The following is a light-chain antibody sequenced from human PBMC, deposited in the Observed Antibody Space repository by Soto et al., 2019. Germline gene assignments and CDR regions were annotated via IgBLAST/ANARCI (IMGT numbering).Light chain of an antibody. CDR2: DAS. J-gene: IGKJ5*01. CDR3: QQYNNWPLT. Sequence: EIVLTQSPPTLSVSPGERATLSCRASQSVSSNLAWYRQKPGQAPSLLIYDASTRATGIPARFSGSGSGTDFTLTISSLQSEDFQIYYCQQYNNWPLTFGQGTRLEIK. CDR1: QSVSSN. V-gene: IGKV3-15*01.